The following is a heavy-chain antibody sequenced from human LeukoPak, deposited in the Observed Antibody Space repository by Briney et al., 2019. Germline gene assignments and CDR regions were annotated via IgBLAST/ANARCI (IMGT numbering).Heavy chain of an antibody. CDR3: TTRSYDSSGLRAFDY. CDR1: GFTFSSYA. CDR2: ISGSGGST. D-gene: IGHD3-22*01. V-gene: IGHV3-23*01. J-gene: IGHJ4*02. Sequence: QSGGSLRLSCAASGFTFSSYAMSWVRQAPGKGLEWVSAISGSGGSTYYADSVKGRFTISRDNSKNTLYLQMNSLKTEDTAVYYCTTRSYDSSGLRAFDYWGQGTLVTVSS.